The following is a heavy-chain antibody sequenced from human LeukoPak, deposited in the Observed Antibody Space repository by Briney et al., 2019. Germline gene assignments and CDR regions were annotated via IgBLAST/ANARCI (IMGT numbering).Heavy chain of an antibody. D-gene: IGHD3-3*01. V-gene: IGHV4-39*01. CDR3: ARRTIPREYYDFWSGYYYFDY. J-gene: IGHJ4*02. Sequence: PSETLSLTCTVSGGSISSSRYYWGWIRQPPGKGLEWIGSIYYSGSTYYNPSLKSRVTISVDTSKNQFSLKLSSVTAADTAVYYCARRTIPREYYDFWSGYYYFDYWGQGTLVTVSS. CDR1: GGSISSSRYY. CDR2: IYYSGST.